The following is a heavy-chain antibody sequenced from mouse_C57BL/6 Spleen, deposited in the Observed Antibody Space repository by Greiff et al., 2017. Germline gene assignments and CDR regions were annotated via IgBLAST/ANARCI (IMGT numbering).Heavy chain of an antibody. V-gene: IGHV1-69*01. D-gene: IGHD3-2*02. J-gene: IGHJ2*01. CDR1: GYTFTSYW. CDR2: IDPSDSYT. CDR3: ARSEAAHATLDY. Sequence: VQLQQPGAELVKPGASVKLSCKASGYTFTSYWMHWVKQRPGQGLEWIGEIDPSDSYTNYNQKFKGKSTLTVDKPSSTAYMQLSSLTSEDSAVYYCARSEAAHATLDYWGQGTTLTVSS.